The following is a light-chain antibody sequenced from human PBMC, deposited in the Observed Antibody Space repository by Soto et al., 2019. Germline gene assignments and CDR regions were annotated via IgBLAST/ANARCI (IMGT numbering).Light chain of an antibody. CDR3: QQYNSYLLT. Sequence: DIQMTQSPSTLYASVGDRVTITCRASQCISSWLAWYQQKPGKAPKLLIYDASSLESGVPSRFSGSGSGKEFTLTISSLQPDDFATYYCQQYNSYLLTFGGVTKVEIK. V-gene: IGKV1-5*01. CDR2: DAS. CDR1: QCISSW. J-gene: IGKJ4*01.